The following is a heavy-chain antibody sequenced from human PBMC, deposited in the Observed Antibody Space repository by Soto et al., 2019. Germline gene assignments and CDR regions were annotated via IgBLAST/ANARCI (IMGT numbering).Heavy chain of an antibody. J-gene: IGHJ3*02. CDR2: IKQDGSEK. V-gene: IGHV3-7*05. CDR3: ARGYSSSWEDAFDI. Sequence: GGSLRLSCAASGFTFSSYWMSWVRQAPGKGLEWVANIKQDGSEKYYVDSVKGRFTISRDNAKNSLYLQMNSLRAEDTAVYYCARGYSSSWEDAFDIWGQGTMVTVSS. CDR1: GFTFSSYW. D-gene: IGHD6-13*01.